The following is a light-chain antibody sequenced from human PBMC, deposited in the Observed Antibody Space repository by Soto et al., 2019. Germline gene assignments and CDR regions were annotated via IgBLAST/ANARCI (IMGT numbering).Light chain of an antibody. CDR3: QQTYTAPRT. J-gene: IGKJ1*01. CDR2: GAS. CDR1: QSITIY. V-gene: IGKV1-39*01. Sequence: DIQMTQSPTSLSASVGDRVTITCRASQSITIYLNWYKQQPGKAPRVLSYGASTLQTGVPSRFSGSGSMTDFTLTISDLKPEDFETYYCQQTYTAPRTFGQGTKVDIK.